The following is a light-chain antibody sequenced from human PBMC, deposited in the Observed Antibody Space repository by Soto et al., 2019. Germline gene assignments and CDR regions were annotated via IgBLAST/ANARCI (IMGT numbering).Light chain of an antibody. CDR2: DVD. V-gene: IGLV2-14*01. Sequence: QSVLTQPASVSGSPGQSITISCTGTSSDVGGYNYVSWYQQHPGKAPKLIIYDVDNRPSGISSRFSGSKSGNTASLTISGLQAEDEADYYCSSFAISSTPNYVFGTGTKVTVL. CDR1: SSDVGGYNY. CDR3: SSFAISSTPNYV. J-gene: IGLJ1*01.